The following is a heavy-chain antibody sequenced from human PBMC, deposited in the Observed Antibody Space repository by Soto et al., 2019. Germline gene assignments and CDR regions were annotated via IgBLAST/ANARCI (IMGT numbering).Heavy chain of an antibody. Sequence: ASVKVSCKASGYTFTGYYMHWVRQAPGQGLEWMGWINPNSGGTNYAQKFQGWVTMTRDTSIITAYMELSRLRSDDTAVYYCARGYYYDSSGPNFDYWGQGTLVTVSS. CDR3: ARGYYYDSSGPNFDY. D-gene: IGHD3-22*01. V-gene: IGHV1-2*04. CDR1: GYTFTGYY. J-gene: IGHJ4*02. CDR2: INPNSGGT.